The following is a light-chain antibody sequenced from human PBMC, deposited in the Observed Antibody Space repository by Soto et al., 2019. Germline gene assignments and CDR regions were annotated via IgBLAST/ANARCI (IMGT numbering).Light chain of an antibody. CDR3: SSYTITTTPVV. Sequence: QSALTQPASVSGSPGQSITISCTGTSSDVGAYDYVSWYQQHPDKAPKLMIYDVNNRPSGVSNRFSGSKSGNTASLTISGLQAEDEAEYYCSSYTITTTPVVFGGGTKLTVL. CDR2: DVN. V-gene: IGLV2-14*01. J-gene: IGLJ2*01. CDR1: SSDVGAYDY.